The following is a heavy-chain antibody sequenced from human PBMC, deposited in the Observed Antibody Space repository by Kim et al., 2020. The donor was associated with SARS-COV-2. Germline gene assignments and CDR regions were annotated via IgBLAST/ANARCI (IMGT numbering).Heavy chain of an antibody. D-gene: IGHD5-12*01. Sequence: GGSLRLSCAASGFTFSDYYMSWIRQAPGKGLEWVSYISDSGDYIKYVDSVKGRFTLSRDNAKNSLYLQMNSLRADDTAVYYCARDKGRGGYNWVSGYWGQGALVTVSS. CDR3: ARDKGRGGYNWVSGY. V-gene: IGHV3-11*06. CDR1: GFTFSDYY. CDR2: ISDSGDYI. J-gene: IGHJ4*02.